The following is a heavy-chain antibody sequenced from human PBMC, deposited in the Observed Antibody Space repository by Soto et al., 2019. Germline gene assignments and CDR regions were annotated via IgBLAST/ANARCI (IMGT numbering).Heavy chain of an antibody. D-gene: IGHD3-16*02. CDR3: AKDLVYGELSLSYFDY. V-gene: IGHV3-30*18. CDR2: ISYDGSNK. J-gene: IGHJ4*02. CDR1: GFTFSSYG. Sequence: GGSLRLSCAASGFTFSSYGMHWVRQAPGKGLEWVAVISYDGSNKYYADSVKGRFTISRDNSKNTLYLEMNSLRAEDTAVYYCAKDLVYGELSLSYFDYWGQGTLVTVSS.